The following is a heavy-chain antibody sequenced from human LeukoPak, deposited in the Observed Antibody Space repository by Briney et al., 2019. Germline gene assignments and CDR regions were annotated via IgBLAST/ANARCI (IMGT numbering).Heavy chain of an antibody. V-gene: IGHV1-2*02. CDR1: GYTFTGYY. J-gene: IGHJ4*02. D-gene: IGHD3-22*01. Sequence: ASVKVSCTASGYTFTGYYMHWVRQAPGQGLEWMGWINPNSGGTNYAQKFQGRVTMTRDTSISTAYMELSRLRSDDTAVYYCASPGYYYDSSGSLDYWGQGTLVTVSS. CDR2: INPNSGGT. CDR3: ASPGYYYDSSGSLDY.